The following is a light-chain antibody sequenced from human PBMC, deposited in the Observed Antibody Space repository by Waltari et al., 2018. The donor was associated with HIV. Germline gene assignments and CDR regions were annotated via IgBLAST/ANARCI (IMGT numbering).Light chain of an antibody. V-gene: IGKV4-1*01. J-gene: IGKJ1*01. CDR3: QQYFSTPWT. CDR1: QNVLYTSNTKKY. Sequence: DIVMTQSPDALAAYLGERDTINVKSNQNVLYTSNTKKYLAWYQQKPGQPPKLLIYWASTRESGVPDRFSGSGSGTDFTLTIRSLQAEDVAVYYCQQYFSTPWTFGQGTKVEIK. CDR2: WAS.